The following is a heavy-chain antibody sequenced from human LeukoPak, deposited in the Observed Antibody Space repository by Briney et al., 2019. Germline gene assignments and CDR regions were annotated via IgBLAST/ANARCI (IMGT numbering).Heavy chain of an antibody. CDR3: AELGITMIGGV. V-gene: IGHV3-48*03. J-gene: IGHJ6*04. CDR2: ISSSGSTI. CDR1: GFTFSSYE. D-gene: IGHD3-10*02. Sequence: PGGSLRLSCAASGFTFSSYEMNWVRQAPGKGLEWVSYISSSGSTIYYADSVKGRFTISRDNAKNSLYLQMNGLRAEDTAVYYCAELGITMIGGVWGKRTTVTISS.